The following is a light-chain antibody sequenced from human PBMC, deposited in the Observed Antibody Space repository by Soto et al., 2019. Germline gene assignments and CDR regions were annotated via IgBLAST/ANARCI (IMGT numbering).Light chain of an antibody. Sequence: EIVLTQSPGTLSLSPGETATLSCRASQTMRSSHLAWYQQRPGQAPRLLIYGASTRTFDVPDRFSGSGSGTDFTLTITRLQPEDFAVYYCQQYGSSPMYTFGQGTKVDIK. CDR2: GAS. V-gene: IGKV3-20*01. J-gene: IGKJ2*01. CDR3: QQYGSSPMYT. CDR1: QTMRSSH.